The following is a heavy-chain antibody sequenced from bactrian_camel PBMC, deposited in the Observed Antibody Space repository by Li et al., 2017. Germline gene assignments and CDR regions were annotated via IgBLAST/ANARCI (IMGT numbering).Heavy chain of an antibody. CDR3: AAAPSLAQPCSGHLDIGDFTY. CDR2: IDSDGNS. J-gene: IGHJ4*01. CDR1: RYTYSTYF. V-gene: IGHV3S55*01. Sequence: QVQLVESGGGSVQAGGSLRLSCASSRYTYSTYFMAWFRQAPGKQREGVAAIDSDGNSVYIEAVEGRFTISADNAKNTLFLQMDNLKPEDSAMYYCAAAPSLAQPCSGHLDIGDFTYWGQGTQVTVSS. D-gene: IGHD1*01.